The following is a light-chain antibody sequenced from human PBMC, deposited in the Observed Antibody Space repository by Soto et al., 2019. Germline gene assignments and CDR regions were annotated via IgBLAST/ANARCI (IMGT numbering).Light chain of an antibody. CDR3: QVSDGWPT. Sequence: EIVLTQSPATLSLSPGERAALSCRASQSVSTSLAWYQHKPGQAPRVIIYDASKRAPGIPARFSGSGSGTDFTLTISSLEPEDFAVYYCQVSDGWPTFGQGTKVEIK. CDR1: QSVSTS. J-gene: IGKJ1*01. CDR2: DAS. V-gene: IGKV3-11*01.